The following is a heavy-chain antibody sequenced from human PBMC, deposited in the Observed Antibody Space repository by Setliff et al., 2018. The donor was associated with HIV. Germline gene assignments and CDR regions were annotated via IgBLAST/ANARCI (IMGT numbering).Heavy chain of an antibody. Sequence: QTGGSLRLSCVASGFTFSSYAMHWVRQAPGKGLEWVSYITSGSDGSRTTYADSVKGRFTISRDNAKKMLYVQMNSLRAEDTAVYYCARPMEIGRHPVAGQRDAFDIWGQGTMVTVSS. CDR3: ARPMEIGRHPVAGQRDAFDI. CDR2: ITSGSDGSRT. J-gene: IGHJ3*02. D-gene: IGHD6-19*01. CDR1: GFTFSSYA. V-gene: IGHV3-74*03.